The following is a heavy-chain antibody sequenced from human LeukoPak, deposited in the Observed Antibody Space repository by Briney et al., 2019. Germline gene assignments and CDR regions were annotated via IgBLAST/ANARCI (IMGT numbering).Heavy chain of an antibody. CDR1: GYTFTELS. CDR3: VTYDVAADTGFDY. CDR2: FDPEDGET. V-gene: IGHV1-24*01. Sequence: ASVKVSCKVSGYTFTELSMHWVRQAPGKGLEWMGGFDPEDGETIYAQKFQGRVTITEDTSTDTAYMELSSLRSEDTAVYYCVTYDVAADTGFDYWGQGTLVTVS. D-gene: IGHD6-13*01. J-gene: IGHJ4*02.